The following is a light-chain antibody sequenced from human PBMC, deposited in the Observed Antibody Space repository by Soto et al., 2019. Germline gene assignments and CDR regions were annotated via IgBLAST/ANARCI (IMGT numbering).Light chain of an antibody. V-gene: IGLV2-23*02. Sequence: QSVLTQPASVSGSPGQSITISCTRTSSDVGSYNLVSWYQQHPGKAPKVMIYEVSKRPSGVSNRFSGSKSGNTASLTISGVEDEDEDYYYCCSYGGSDVFGTGTKLTVL. CDR3: CSYGGSDV. J-gene: IGLJ1*01. CDR2: EVS. CDR1: SSDVGSYNL.